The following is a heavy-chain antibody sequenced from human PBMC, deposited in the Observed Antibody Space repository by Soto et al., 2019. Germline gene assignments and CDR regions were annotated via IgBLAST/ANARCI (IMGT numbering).Heavy chain of an antibody. Sequence: GGSLRLSCAASGFTFSSYAMSWVRQAPGKGLEWVSVISGSDDSTYYADSVKGRFTISRDNSMNTLYLQMRTLRAEDTAVYYCAKVSSSWYAGFFDLWGQGTLVTVSS. CDR3: AKVSSSWYAGFFDL. CDR1: GFTFSSYA. V-gene: IGHV3-23*01. J-gene: IGHJ4*02. D-gene: IGHD6-13*01. CDR2: ISGSDDST.